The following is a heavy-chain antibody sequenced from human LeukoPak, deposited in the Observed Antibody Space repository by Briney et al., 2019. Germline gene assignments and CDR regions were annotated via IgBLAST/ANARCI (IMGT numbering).Heavy chain of an antibody. J-gene: IGHJ5*02. CDR2: INPNSGGT. CDR1: GYTFTGYY. CDR3: ARDQDSSGRNWFDP. D-gene: IGHD3-22*01. Sequence: ASVKVSCKASGYTFTGYYMHWVRQAPGQGLEWMGWINPNSGGTNYAQKFQGRVTMTRDTSISTAYMELSRLRSDDTAVYYCARDQDSSGRNWFDPWGQGTLVIVSS. V-gene: IGHV1-2*02.